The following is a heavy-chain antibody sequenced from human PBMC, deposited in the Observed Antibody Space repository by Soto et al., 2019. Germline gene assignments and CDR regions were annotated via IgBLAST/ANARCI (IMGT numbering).Heavy chain of an antibody. CDR2: IYYSGST. V-gene: IGHV4-39*01. Sequence: QLQLQESGPGLVKPSETLFLTCTVSGGSISSSSYYWGWIRQPPGKGLEWIGSIYYSGSTYYNPSLKSRVTISVDTSKNQFSLKLSSVTAADTAVYYCARHYRAAVAAPFDYWGQGTLVTVSS. D-gene: IGHD6-19*01. CDR1: GGSISSSSYY. J-gene: IGHJ4*02. CDR3: ARHYRAAVAAPFDY.